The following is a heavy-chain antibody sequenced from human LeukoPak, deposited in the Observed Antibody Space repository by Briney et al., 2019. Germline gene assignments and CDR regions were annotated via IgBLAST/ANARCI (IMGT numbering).Heavy chain of an antibody. CDR3: ARLELEGYDYVWGSYRNDDAFDI. CDR2: IYPGDSDT. V-gene: IGHV5-51*01. CDR1: GYSFTSYW. Sequence: RGESLKISCKGSGYSFTSYWIGWVRQMPGKGLEWMGIIYPGDSDTRYSPSFQGQVTISADKSISTAYLQWSSLKASDTAMYYCARLELEGYDYVWGSYRNDDAFDIWGQGTMVTVSS. J-gene: IGHJ3*02. D-gene: IGHD3-16*02.